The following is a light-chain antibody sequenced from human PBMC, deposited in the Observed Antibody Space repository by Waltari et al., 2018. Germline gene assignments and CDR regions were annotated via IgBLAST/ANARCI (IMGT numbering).Light chain of an antibody. V-gene: IGKV1-5*03. CDR3: QHYNSYSIT. Sequence: IQMTKSPSTLSASVGDRVQITCRASQTLSSGLAWYQQQPGKAPRLLIYRASTLESGVPSRFSGSGSVTEFTLTISSLQPDDFSTYYCQHYNSYSITFGQGTRLEIK. J-gene: IGKJ5*01. CDR2: RAS. CDR1: QTLSSG.